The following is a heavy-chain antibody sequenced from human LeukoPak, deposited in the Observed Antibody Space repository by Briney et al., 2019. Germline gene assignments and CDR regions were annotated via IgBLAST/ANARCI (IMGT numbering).Heavy chain of an antibody. CDR2: ISYDGSNK. V-gene: IGHV3-30*03. J-gene: IGHJ4*02. Sequence: GGSLRLSCAASGFTFSSYGMHWVRQAPGKGLEWVAVISYDGSNKYYADSVKGRFTIYRDNSKNTLYLQMNSLRAEDTAVYYCASTGAGTFDYWGQGTLVTGSS. CDR1: GFTFSSYG. D-gene: IGHD6-19*01. CDR3: ASTGAGTFDY.